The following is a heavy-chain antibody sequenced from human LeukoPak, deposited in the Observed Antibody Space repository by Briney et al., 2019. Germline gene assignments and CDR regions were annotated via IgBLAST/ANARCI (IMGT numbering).Heavy chain of an antibody. J-gene: IGHJ4*02. Sequence: SETLSLTCAVYGGSFSGYYWSWIRQPPGKGLEWIGEINHSGSTNYNPSLKSRVTISVDTSKNQFSLKLSSVTAADTAVYYRARGPTNYDYVWGSYRRDSNFDYWGQGTLVTVSS. CDR2: INHSGST. V-gene: IGHV4-34*01. CDR3: ARGPTNYDYVWGSYRRDSNFDY. CDR1: GGSFSGYY. D-gene: IGHD3-16*02.